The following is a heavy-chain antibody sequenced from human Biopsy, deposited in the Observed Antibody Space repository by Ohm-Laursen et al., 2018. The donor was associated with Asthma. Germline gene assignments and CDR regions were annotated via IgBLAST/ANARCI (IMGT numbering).Heavy chain of an antibody. J-gene: IGHJ4*02. V-gene: IGHV3-53*01. CDR2: IYSGGTS. D-gene: IGHD2-2*01. Sequence: SLRLSCAASGFAVSRDHMFWVRQAPGKGLEWVSVIYSGGTSHTADSVRGRFTISRDYSKNTLYLQMHSLRAEDTAVYYCARGESSYWAHFYFYYRGQGTLVPGSP. CDR3: ARGESSYWAHFYFYY. CDR1: GFAVSRDH.